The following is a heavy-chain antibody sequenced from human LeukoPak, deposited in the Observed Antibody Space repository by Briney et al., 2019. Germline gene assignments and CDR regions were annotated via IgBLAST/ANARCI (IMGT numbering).Heavy chain of an antibody. J-gene: IGHJ4*02. Sequence: SQTLSLTCTVSGGSISSGGYYWSWIRQHPGKGLEWIGSIYYSGSTNYNPSLQGRVTISLDTSRNQFSLKLISVTAADTAVYYCARGPPYIVVVTAIGFFDYWGQGTLVTVSS. D-gene: IGHD2-21*02. CDR1: GGSISSGGYY. CDR3: ARGPPYIVVVTAIGFFDY. CDR2: IYYSGST. V-gene: IGHV4-31*03.